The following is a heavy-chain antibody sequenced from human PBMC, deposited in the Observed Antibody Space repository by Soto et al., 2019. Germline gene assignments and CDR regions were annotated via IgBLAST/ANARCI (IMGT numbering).Heavy chain of an antibody. J-gene: IGHJ3*02. V-gene: IGHV1-69*13. Sequence: SVKVSCKVSGYTLTELSMHWMRQAPGQGLEWMGGIIPIFGTANYAQKFQGRVTITADESTSTAYMELSSLRSEDTAVYYCARDGGSYGMANAFDIWGQGTMVTVSS. CDR2: IIPIFGTA. CDR1: GYTLTELS. D-gene: IGHD1-26*01. CDR3: ARDGGSYGMANAFDI.